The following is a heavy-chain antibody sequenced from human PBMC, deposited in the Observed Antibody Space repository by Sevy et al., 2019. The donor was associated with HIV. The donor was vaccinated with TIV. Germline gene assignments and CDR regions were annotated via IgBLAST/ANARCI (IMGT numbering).Heavy chain of an antibody. J-gene: IGHJ3*02. CDR2: IYYSGST. V-gene: IGHV4-39*01. Sequence: SETLSLTCTVSGGSISSSSYYWGWIRQPPGKGPEWVGSIYYSGSTYYNPSLKSRVTISVDTSKNQFSLKLSSVTAADTAVYYCARLSGITMIVVVLDAFDIWGQWTMVTVSS. CDR3: ARLSGITMIVVVLDAFDI. D-gene: IGHD3-22*01. CDR1: GGSISSSSYY.